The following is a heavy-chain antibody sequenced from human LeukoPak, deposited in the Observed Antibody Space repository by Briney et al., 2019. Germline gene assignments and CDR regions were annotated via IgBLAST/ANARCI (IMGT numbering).Heavy chain of an antibody. V-gene: IGHV4-61*03. CDR3: ARLRSSFWYGLDV. Sequence: PSETLSLTCTVSGGSISSGDYYWSWIRQPPGKGLEWVGHVFYNGSTNYNPSLKSRVTISVDTSKNHFSLKLTSVTAGDTAVYYCARLRSSFWYGLDVWGQGTTVTVSS. CDR2: VFYNGST. CDR1: GGSISSGDYY. J-gene: IGHJ6*02. D-gene: IGHD2-2*01.